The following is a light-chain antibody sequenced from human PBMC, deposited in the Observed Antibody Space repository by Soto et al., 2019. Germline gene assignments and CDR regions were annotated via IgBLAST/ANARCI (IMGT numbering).Light chain of an antibody. V-gene: IGKV3D-15*01. CDR1: QSVSSN. CDR2: AAS. J-gene: IGKJ3*01. Sequence: EIVLTQSPATLSVSPGETATLSCRASQSVSSNLAWYQQNPGQAPRLLIYAASTRATGIPARFSGSGSGTQFTLIITSLQSEDFAVYSCQQYINWPIFTFGPGTKVEIQ. CDR3: QQYINWPIFT.